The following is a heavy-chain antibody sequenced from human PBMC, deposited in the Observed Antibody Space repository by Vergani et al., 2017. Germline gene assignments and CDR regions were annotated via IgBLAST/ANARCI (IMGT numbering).Heavy chain of an antibody. Sequence: QVQLVESGGGVVQPGRSLRLSCAASGFTFSSYGMHWVRQAPGKGLEWVAVISYDGSNKYYADSVKGRFTISRDNSKNTLYLQMNSLRAEDTAVYYCAKEGVTMVRGPNXFDYWGQGTLVTVSS. CDR3: AKEGVTMVRGPNXFDY. J-gene: IGHJ4*02. CDR1: GFTFSSYG. CDR2: ISYDGSNK. D-gene: IGHD3-10*01. V-gene: IGHV3-30*18.